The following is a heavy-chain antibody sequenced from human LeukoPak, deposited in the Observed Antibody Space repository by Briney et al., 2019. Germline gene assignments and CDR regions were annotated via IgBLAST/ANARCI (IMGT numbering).Heavy chain of an antibody. CDR2: ISYDGSNK. J-gene: IGHJ4*02. V-gene: IGHV3-30-3*01. D-gene: IGHD2-15*01. CDR1: GFTFSSYA. CDR3: ARDRVVVVAATPVY. Sequence: GSLRLSCAASGFTFSSYAMHWVRQAPGKGLEWVAVISYDGSNKYYADSVKGRFTISRDNSKNTLYLQMNSLRAEDTAVYYCARDRVVVVAATPVYWGQGTLVTVSS.